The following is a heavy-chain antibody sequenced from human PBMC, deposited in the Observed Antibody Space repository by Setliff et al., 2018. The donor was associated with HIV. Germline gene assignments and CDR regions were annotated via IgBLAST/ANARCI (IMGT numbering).Heavy chain of an antibody. CDR1: GGSVIKDNFY. J-gene: IGHJ6*03. CDR2: LYDTGRT. V-gene: IGHV4-39*01. Sequence: SETLSLTCSVSGGSVIKDNFYWGWIRQAPAKGLEWIGTLYDTGRTYYNPPLKSRVSIFVDTTKNEFSLNLRSVTAADTAVYFCINSGYDGDYYYYYMDVWGKGTTVTVSS. CDR3: INSGYDGDYYYYYMDV. D-gene: IGHD5-12*01.